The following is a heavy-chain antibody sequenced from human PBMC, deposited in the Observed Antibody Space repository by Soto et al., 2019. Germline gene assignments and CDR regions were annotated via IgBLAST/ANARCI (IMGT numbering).Heavy chain of an antibody. CDR1: GGSISSGGYY. Sequence: QVQLQESGPGLVKPSQTLSLTCTVSGGSISSGGYYWSWIRQHPGKGLEWIGYIYYSGSTYYNPSLKSRVXXSXDXXKNQFSLKLSSVTAADTAVYYCAGAAKRGGGGMDVWGQGTTVTVSS. V-gene: IGHV4-31*03. CDR3: AGAAKRGGGGMDV. CDR2: IYYSGST. D-gene: IGHD3-16*01. J-gene: IGHJ6*02.